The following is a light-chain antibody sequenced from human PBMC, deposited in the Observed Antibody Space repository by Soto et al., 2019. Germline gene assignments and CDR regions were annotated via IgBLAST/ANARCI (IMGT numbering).Light chain of an antibody. Sequence: EIVLTQSPGTLSLSPGQRATLSCRASLSITSNFLAWYQQKPGQAPRLLLYDASNRATGIPDRFSGSGSGTDFSLTISRLEPEDFAVYYCQQYGSPVWTFGQGTKVEIK. CDR2: DAS. J-gene: IGKJ1*01. V-gene: IGKV3-20*01. CDR1: LSITSNF. CDR3: QQYGSPVWT.